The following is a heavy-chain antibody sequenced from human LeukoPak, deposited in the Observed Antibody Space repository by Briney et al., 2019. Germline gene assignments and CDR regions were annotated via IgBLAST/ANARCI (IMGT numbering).Heavy chain of an antibody. V-gene: IGHV3-23*01. CDR3: AKRRTYCSRTSCPLDY. CDR1: GFTFSSYA. Sequence: PGGSLRLSCAASGFTFSSYAMSWVRQAPGKGLEWVSAISGSGGSTYYADSVKGRFTISRDNSKNTLYLQMNSLRAEDAAVYYCAKRRTYCSRTSCPLDYWGQGTLVTVSS. D-gene: IGHD2-2*01. CDR2: ISGSGGST. J-gene: IGHJ4*02.